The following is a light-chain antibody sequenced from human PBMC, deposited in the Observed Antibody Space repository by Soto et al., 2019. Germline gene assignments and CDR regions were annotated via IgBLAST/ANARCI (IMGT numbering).Light chain of an antibody. V-gene: IGKV4-1*01. CDR1: QSVLSSSNNKNS. CDR3: QQYYSTPYT. CDR2: WAS. J-gene: IGKJ2*01. Sequence: DIVMTQSPDSLAVSLGERATLTCKSSQSVLSSSNNKNSLAWYQQKPGQPPKLLIYWASTRESGVPDRFSGSGSGTDFTLTISSLQAEDVAVYYCQQYYSTPYTFGQGTKLEIK.